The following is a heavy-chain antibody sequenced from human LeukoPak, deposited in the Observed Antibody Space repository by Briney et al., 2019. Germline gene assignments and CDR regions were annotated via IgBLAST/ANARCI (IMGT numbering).Heavy chain of an antibody. CDR3: AREIEVEWELPRGYFDY. CDR1: GYTFTSYY. Sequence: WASVKVSCKASGYTFTSYYIHWVRQAPGQGLEWMGIINPSGGSTSYAQKFQGRVTMTRDMSTSTVYMELSSLRSEDTAVYYCAREIEVEWELPRGYFDYWGQGTLVTVSS. J-gene: IGHJ4*02. D-gene: IGHD1-26*01. CDR2: INPSGGST. V-gene: IGHV1-46*01.